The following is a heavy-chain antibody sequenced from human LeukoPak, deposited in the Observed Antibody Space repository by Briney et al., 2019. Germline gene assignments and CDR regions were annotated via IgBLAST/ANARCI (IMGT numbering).Heavy chain of an antibody. J-gene: IGHJ6*03. CDR3: ARVRADACSSTSCYSYYYYYYMDV. D-gene: IGHD2-2*01. CDR2: IYYSGST. V-gene: IGHV4-59*01. Sequence: PSETLSLTCTVSGGSISSYYWSWIRQPPGKGLEWIGYIYYSGSTNYNPSLKSRVTISVDTSKNQFSLKLSSVTAADTAVYYCARVRADACSSTSCYSYYYYYYMDVWGKGTTVTVSS. CDR1: GGSISSYY.